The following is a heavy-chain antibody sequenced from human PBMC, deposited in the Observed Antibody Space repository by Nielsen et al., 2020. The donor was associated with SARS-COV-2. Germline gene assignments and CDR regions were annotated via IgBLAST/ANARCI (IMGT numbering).Heavy chain of an antibody. CDR3: AREAEATLYYYYYGMDV. Sequence: ASVKVSCKASGYTFTSYAMHWVRQAPGQRLEWMGWINAGNGNTKYSQKFQGRVTITRDTSASTAYMELSSLRSEDTAVYYCAREAEATLYYYYYGMDVWGQGTTVTVSS. J-gene: IGHJ6*02. D-gene: IGHD6-25*01. V-gene: IGHV1-3*01. CDR2: INAGNGNT. CDR1: GYTFTSYA.